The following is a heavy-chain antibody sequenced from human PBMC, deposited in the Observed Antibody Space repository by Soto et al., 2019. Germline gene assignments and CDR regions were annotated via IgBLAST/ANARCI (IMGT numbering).Heavy chain of an antibody. CDR1: GYSFTSHW. CDR2: IYPGDADT. J-gene: IGHJ6*02. Sequence: GESLKISCKGSGYSFTSHWIGWVRQMPGKCLEWMWIIYPGDADTRYSPSFQGQVTISADKSISTAYLQCSMLKASDTAMDYFERPPSGNYYHGMEVWRQGPTVTAS. V-gene: IGHV5-51*01. CDR3: ERPPSGNYYHGMEV.